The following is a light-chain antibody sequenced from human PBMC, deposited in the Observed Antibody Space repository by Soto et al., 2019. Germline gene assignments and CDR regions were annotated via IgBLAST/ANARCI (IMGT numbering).Light chain of an antibody. CDR2: GNS. CDR3: QSYGSSLSAR. Sequence: QSVLTQPPSVSGAPGQRVTISCTGSSSNIGAGYDVHWYQQLPGTAPKLLIYGNSNRPSGVPDRFSGSKSGTSASLAITGLQAEDEADYYCQSYGSSLSARFGTGTKVTVL. J-gene: IGLJ1*01. V-gene: IGLV1-40*01. CDR1: SSNIGAGYD.